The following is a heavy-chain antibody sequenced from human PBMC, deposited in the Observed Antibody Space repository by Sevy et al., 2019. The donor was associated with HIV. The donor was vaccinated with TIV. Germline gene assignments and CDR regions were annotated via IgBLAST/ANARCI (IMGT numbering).Heavy chain of an antibody. V-gene: IGHV3-15*01. D-gene: IGHD3-3*01. J-gene: IGHJ4*02. CDR2: IKSKTDGGTT. Sequence: GGSLRLSCAASRFTFSNAWMNWVRQAPGKGLEWVGRIKSKTDGGTTDYAAPMKGRFTISRDDSKNTLYLQMNSLKTEDTAVYYCTTGWSGYYSRFWGQGTLVTVSS. CDR3: TTGWSGYYSRF. CDR1: RFTFSNAW.